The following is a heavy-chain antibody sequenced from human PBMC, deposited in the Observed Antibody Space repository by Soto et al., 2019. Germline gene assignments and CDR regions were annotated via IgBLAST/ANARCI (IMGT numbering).Heavy chain of an antibody. V-gene: IGHV4-4*02. D-gene: IGHD2-15*01. Sequence: QVQLQESGPGLVKPSGTLSLTCAVSSGSISSSNWWSWVRQPPGKGLEWIGEIYHSGSTNYNPSLKGRVTISVDKSKNQFSRKLSSVTAADTAVYYCASFAYCSGGSCSDAFDIWGQGTMVTVSS. CDR2: IYHSGST. J-gene: IGHJ3*02. CDR3: ASFAYCSGGSCSDAFDI. CDR1: SGSISSSNW.